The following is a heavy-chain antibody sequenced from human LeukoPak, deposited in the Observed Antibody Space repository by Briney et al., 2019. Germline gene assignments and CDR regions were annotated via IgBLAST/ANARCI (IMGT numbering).Heavy chain of an antibody. V-gene: IGHV3-48*04. CDR3: ARDKYKGSGSYYYFDY. D-gene: IGHD3-10*01. Sequence: GGSLRLSCAASGFTFSSYSMNWVRQAPGKGLEWVSYISSSSSTIYYADFVKGRFTISRDNAKNSLYLQMNSLRAEDTAVYYCARDKYKGSGSYYYFDYWGQGTLVTVSS. J-gene: IGHJ4*02. CDR1: GFTFSSYS. CDR2: ISSSSSTI.